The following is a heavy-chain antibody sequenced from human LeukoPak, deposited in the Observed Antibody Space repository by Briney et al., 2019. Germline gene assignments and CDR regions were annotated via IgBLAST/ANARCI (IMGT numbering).Heavy chain of an antibody. V-gene: IGHV3-33*01. CDR2: IWYDGSNK. J-gene: IGHJ4*02. Sequence: GSSLRLSCAASGFTFSTYGMHWVRQAPSKGLEWVADIWYDGSNKYYEDSVKGRFTISRDNSKNTLYLQMNSLRAEDTAVYYCARDPGVRWLVGFDYWGQGTLVTVSS. CDR1: GFTFSTYG. D-gene: IGHD6-19*01. CDR3: ARDPGVRWLVGFDY.